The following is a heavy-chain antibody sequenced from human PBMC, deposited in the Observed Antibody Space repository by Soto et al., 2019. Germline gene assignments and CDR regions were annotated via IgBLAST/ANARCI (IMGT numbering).Heavy chain of an antibody. V-gene: IGHV1-8*01. Sequence: QVQLVQSGAEVKKPGASVKVSCKASGYTFTSYDINWVRQATGQGLEWMGWMNPNSGNTGYAQKFQGRVNMTRNTSMSSAYMELGSIVSEATAVYYYARGQMTPVFFRGQGTLVTVSS. J-gene: IGHJ4*02. CDR1: GYTFTSYD. D-gene: IGHD4-17*01. CDR3: ARGQMTPVFF. CDR2: MNPNSGNT.